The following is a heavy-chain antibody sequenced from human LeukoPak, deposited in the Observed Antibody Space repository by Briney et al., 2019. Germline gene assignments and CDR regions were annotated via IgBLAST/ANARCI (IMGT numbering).Heavy chain of an antibody. D-gene: IGHD1-26*01. CDR2: INPNSGDT. CDR1: GYTFTTYH. CDR3: AREIRRGAGDWFDP. V-gene: IGHV1-2*06. J-gene: IGHJ5*02. Sequence: ASVKVSCKASGYTFTTYHLHWVRQAPGQGLEWMGRINPNSGDTDYAQKFQGRVTMTTDTSISTAYMDLSGLRSDDTAMYYCAREIRRGAGDWFDPWGQGTLVTVSS.